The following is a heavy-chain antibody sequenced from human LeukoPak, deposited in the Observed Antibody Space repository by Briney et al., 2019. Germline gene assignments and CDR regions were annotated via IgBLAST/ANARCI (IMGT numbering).Heavy chain of an antibody. Sequence: GGSLRLSCAASGFTFSSYWMSWVRQAPGKGLEWVANIKQDGSEKYYVDSVKGRFTISRDNAKNSLYLQMNSLRAEDTAVYYCGRDGGILTNYDTLTGLHPNYGMDVWGQGTTVTVSS. V-gene: IGHV3-7*01. CDR3: GRDGGILTNYDTLTGLHPNYGMDV. CDR2: IKQDGSEK. D-gene: IGHD3-9*01. J-gene: IGHJ6*02. CDR1: GFTFSSYW.